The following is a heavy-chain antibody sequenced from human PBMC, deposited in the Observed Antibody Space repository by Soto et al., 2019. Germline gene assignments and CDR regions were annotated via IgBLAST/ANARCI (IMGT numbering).Heavy chain of an antibody. V-gene: IGHV3-53*01. CDR2: IYTGGNT. J-gene: IGHJ6*02. Sequence: GGSLRLSCAASGFTVTSYYMSWVRQAPGKGLEWVSLIYTGGNTNYADSVKGRFTISRDNSKNTLNLQINSLGAEDTAVYYCARDYYYGSGNYYLAHYYHYGMDVWGQGTTVTVSS. CDR3: ARDYYYGSGNYYLAHYYHYGMDV. D-gene: IGHD3-10*01. CDR1: GFTVTSYY.